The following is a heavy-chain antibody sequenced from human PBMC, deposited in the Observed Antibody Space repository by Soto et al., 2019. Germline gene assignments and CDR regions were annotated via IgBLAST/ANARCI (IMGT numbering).Heavy chain of an antibody. J-gene: IGHJ4*01. Sequence: WGSLRVSWGSSDFTFSSYWMHWLRQAPGRELVWVSEIDTDGNSRNYADSVKGRFTISRDNAKNTLYLQMNSLTAEDTAVYFCATLSAPVDFWGRGTLVTVSS. CDR3: ATLSAPVDF. D-gene: IGHD2-2*01. V-gene: IGHV3-74*01. CDR1: DFTFSSYW. CDR2: IDTDGNSR.